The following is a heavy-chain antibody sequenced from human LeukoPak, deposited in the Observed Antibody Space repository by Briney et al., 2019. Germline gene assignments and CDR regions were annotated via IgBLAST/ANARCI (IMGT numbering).Heavy chain of an antibody. V-gene: IGHV4-4*07. CDR3: ARDSGYRAAAGVYFDY. Sequence: PSETLCLTCTDSGGSISSYYWRWIRQPAGKGLEWIGRIYTSGSTNYNPSLKIRVTMSVDTSTNQISLKLSTVPAADTAVYSCARDSGYRAAAGVYFDYWGQGTLVTVSS. CDR2: IYTSGST. D-gene: IGHD6-13*01. J-gene: IGHJ4*02. CDR1: GGSISSYY.